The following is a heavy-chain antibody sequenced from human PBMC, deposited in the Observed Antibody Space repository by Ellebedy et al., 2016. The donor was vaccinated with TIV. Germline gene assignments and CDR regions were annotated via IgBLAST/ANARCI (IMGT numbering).Heavy chain of an antibody. CDR3: ARDGSGYHFFDQ. V-gene: IGHV4-39*02. CDR2: VHYSGRT. D-gene: IGHD5-12*01. Sequence: MPSETLSLTCSVSGGSVTTSSFSWGWIRQSPGKGLEWIGSVHYSGRTYFNPSLKRRVSISTDTSKNHISLRLISVTAADTAVYFCARDGSGYHFFDQWGQGTLVTVSS. CDR1: GGSVTTSSFS. J-gene: IGHJ4*02.